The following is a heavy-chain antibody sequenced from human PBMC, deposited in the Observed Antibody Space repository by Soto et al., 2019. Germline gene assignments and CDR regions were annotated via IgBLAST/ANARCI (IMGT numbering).Heavy chain of an antibody. D-gene: IGHD3-10*01. J-gene: IGHJ4*02. CDR1: GGSISSGGYY. V-gene: IGHV4-31*03. CDR3: ARSNGSGSYYSLYFDY. CDR2: IYYSGST. Sequence: LSLTCTVPGGSISSGGYYWSWIRQHPGKGLEWIGYIYYSGSTYYNPSLKSRVTISVDTSKNQFSLKLSSVTAADTAVYYCARSNGSGSYYSLYFDYWGQGTLVTVSS.